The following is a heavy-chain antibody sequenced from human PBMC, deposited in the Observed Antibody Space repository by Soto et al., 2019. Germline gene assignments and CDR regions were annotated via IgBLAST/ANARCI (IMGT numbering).Heavy chain of an antibody. J-gene: IGHJ6*02. CDR1: GGSISSSSYY. CDR3: ARDYDFWSGPNIQSGMDV. D-gene: IGHD3-3*01. V-gene: IGHV4-39*02. CDR2: IYYSGST. Sequence: PSETLSLTCTVSGGSISSSSYYWGWIRQPPGKGLEWIGSIYYSGSTYYNPSLKSRVTISVDTSKNQFSLKLSSVTAADTAVYYCARDYDFWSGPNIQSGMDVWGQGTTVTVSS.